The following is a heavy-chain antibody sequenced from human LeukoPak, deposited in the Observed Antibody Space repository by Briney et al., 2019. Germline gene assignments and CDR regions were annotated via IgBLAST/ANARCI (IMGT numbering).Heavy chain of an antibody. CDR2: ISGSGGST. J-gene: IGHJ4*02. CDR3: AKDTGVRCSGDSCYPDY. V-gene: IGHV3-23*01. D-gene: IGHD2-15*01. CDR1: GFTFSSYA. Sequence: GGSLRLSCAASGFTFSSYAMSWVRQAPGKGLEWVSAISGSGGSTYYADSVKGRFTISRDNSKNTLYLQMSSLRAEDTAVYYCAKDTGVRCSGDSCYPDYWGQGTLVTVSS.